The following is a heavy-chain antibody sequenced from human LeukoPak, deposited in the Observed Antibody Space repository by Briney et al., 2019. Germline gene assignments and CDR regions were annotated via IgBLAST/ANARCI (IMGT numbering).Heavy chain of an antibody. D-gene: IGHD6-13*01. CDR1: GFTFSSYG. CDR2: ISYDGSNK. V-gene: IGHV3-30*18. CDR3: AKAIAAAGTRFDP. Sequence: GGSLRLSCAASGFTFSSYGMHWVRQAPGKGLEWVAVISYDGSNKYYADSVRGRFTISRDNSKNTLYLQMNSLRAEDTAVYYCAKAIAAAGTRFDPWGQGTLVTVSS. J-gene: IGHJ5*02.